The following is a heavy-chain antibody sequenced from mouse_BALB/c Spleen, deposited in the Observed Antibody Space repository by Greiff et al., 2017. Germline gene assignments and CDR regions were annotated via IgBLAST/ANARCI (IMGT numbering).Heavy chain of an antibody. CDR3: ARHYGSRYAMDY. J-gene: IGHJ4*01. CDR2: IDPANGNT. Sequence: EVMLVESGAELVKPGASVKLSCTASGFNIKDTYMHWVKQRPEQGLEWIGRIDPANGNTKYDPKFQGKATITADTSSNTAYLQLSSLTSEDTAVYYCARHYGSRYAMDYWGQGTSVTVSS. V-gene: IGHV14-3*02. CDR1: GFNIKDTY. D-gene: IGHD1-1*01.